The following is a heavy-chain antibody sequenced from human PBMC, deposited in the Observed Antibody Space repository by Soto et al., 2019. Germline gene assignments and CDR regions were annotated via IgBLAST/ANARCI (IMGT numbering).Heavy chain of an antibody. CDR2: IYYSGST. Sequence: PSETLSLTCTVSGGSISSGGYYWSWIRQHPGKGLEWIGYIYYSGSTYYNPSLKSRVTISVDTSKNQFSLKLSSVTAAATAVYYCARGGPYIVVVLAAPGVYALDIGGQGTIVTVSS. D-gene: IGHD2-2*01. CDR1: GGSISSGGYY. J-gene: IGHJ3*02. V-gene: IGHV4-31*03. CDR3: ARGGPYIVVVLAAPGVYALDI.